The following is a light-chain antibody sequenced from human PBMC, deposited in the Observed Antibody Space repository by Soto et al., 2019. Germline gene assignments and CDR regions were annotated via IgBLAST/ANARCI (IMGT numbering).Light chain of an antibody. J-gene: IGKJ2*01. CDR2: GAS. CDR3: QQYSSYPYT. V-gene: IGKV1-33*01. CDR1: QDINNF. Sequence: DIQMTQSPSSLSASVGDSVTITCQASQDINNFLNWYQHQPGKAPKVLIYGASNLETGVPSRFSGSGSGTGFSFTISSLEAEDIATYYCQQYSSYPYTFGQGTKLEIK.